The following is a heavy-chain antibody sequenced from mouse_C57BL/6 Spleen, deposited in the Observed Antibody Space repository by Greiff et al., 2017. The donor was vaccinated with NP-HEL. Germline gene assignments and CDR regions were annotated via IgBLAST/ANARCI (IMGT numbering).Heavy chain of an antibody. J-gene: IGHJ3*01. CDR2: ISSGGDYI. Sequence: DVMLVESGEGLVKPGGSLKLSCAASGFTFSSYAMSWVRQTPEKRLEWVAYISSGGDYIYYADTVKGRFTISRDNARNTLYLQMSSLKSEDTAMYYCTRDDGNYVFAYWGQGTLVTVSA. CDR3: TRDDGNYVFAY. V-gene: IGHV5-9-1*02. CDR1: GFTFSSYA. D-gene: IGHD2-3*01.